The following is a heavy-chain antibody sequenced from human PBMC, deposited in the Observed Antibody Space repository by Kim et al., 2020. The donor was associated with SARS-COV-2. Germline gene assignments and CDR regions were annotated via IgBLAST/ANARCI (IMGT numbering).Heavy chain of an antibody. D-gene: IGHD3-10*01. J-gene: IGHJ4*02. V-gene: IGHV3-66*01. Sequence: GGSLRLSWAASGFIVSNNFMSWVRQAPEKGLEWVSIIYSGGNTYYSDSVEGRFTISRDNSKNTLYLQMNNLRPDETAVYFCARTMIRGVWDYFDFWVQGTLVTVSS. CDR3: ARTMIRGVWDYFDF. CDR1: GFIVSNNF. CDR2: IYSGGNT.